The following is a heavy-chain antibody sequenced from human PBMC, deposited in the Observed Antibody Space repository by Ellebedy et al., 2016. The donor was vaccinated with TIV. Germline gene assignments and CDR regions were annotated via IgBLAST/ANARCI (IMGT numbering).Heavy chain of an antibody. CDR3: TRRTSSGYDY. CDR2: IDPTDSYT. D-gene: IGHD6-19*01. V-gene: IGHV5-10-1*01. CDR1: GDSFTNYW. J-gene: IGHJ4*02. Sequence: GGSLRLSCQGSGDSFTNYWISWVRQMPGKGLEWMGKIDPTDSYTNYSPSFQGHVTISADKSISTAYLQWSGLKASDTAMYYCTRRTSSGYDYWGQGTLVTVSS.